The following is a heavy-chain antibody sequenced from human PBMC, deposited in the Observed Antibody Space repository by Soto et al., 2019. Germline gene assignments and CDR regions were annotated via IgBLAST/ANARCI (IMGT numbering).Heavy chain of an antibody. J-gene: IGHJ4*02. D-gene: IGHD2-15*01. V-gene: IGHV3-23*01. CDR2: ISGSGGST. CDR3: AKAPYCSGGSCYGGGDY. CDR1: GFTFSSYA. Sequence: EVQLLESGGGLVQPGGSLRLSCAASGFTFSSYAMSWVRQAPGKGLEWVSAISGSGGSTYYADSVKGRFTISRDNSKNTLYLQMNSLRAEDTAVYYCAKAPYCSGGSCYGGGDYWGQGTLVTVSS.